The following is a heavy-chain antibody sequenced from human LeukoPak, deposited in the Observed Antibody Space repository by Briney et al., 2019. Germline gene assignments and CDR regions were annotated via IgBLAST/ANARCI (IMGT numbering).Heavy chain of an antibody. Sequence: GRSLRLSCAASGFTFSSYGMHWVRQAPGKGLEWVALISYDGSNKYYADSVKGRFTISRDNSKNTLYLQMHSLRAEDTAVYYCASPSSGQSFDIWGQGTMVTVSS. CDR2: ISYDGSNK. V-gene: IGHV3-30*03. CDR3: ASPSSGQSFDI. J-gene: IGHJ3*02. CDR1: GFTFSSYG. D-gene: IGHD6-19*01.